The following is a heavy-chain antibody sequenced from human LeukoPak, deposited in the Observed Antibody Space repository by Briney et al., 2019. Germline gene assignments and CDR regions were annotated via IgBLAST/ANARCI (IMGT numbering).Heavy chain of an antibody. CDR2: ISGSGGIT. Sequence: GGSLRLSCAASGFTFSSCAMNWVRQAPGKGLEWVSGISGSGGITHYADSVRGRFTISRDNSKNTLYLQMNSLRAEDTAVYYCANSVAYSGSYNFDYWGQGTLVTVSS. V-gene: IGHV3-23*01. CDR3: ANSVAYSGSYNFDY. CDR1: GFTFSSCA. J-gene: IGHJ4*02. D-gene: IGHD1-26*01.